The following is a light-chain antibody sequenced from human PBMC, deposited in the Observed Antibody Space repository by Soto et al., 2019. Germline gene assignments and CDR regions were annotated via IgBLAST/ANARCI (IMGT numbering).Light chain of an antibody. V-gene: IGLV2-14*01. CDR1: SSDVGGYNY. CDR2: DVS. Sequence: QSVLTRPASVTGAPVQWITIFCTGTSSDVGGYNYVSWYQQHPGKAPKLMIYDVSNRPSGVSNRFSGSKSGNTASLTISGLQAEDEADYYCSSYPSSSTLVFGPGTKVTVL. CDR3: SSYPSSSTLV. J-gene: IGLJ1*01.